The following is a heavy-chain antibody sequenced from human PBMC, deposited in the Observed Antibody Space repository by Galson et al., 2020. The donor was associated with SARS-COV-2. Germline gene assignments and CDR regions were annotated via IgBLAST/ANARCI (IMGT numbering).Heavy chain of an antibody. CDR1: GFTFSDYY. CDR2: IRSSVSTI. D-gene: IGHD4-17*01. CDR3: ARDWNHGDYSVGY. V-gene: IGHV3-11*01. J-gene: IGHJ4*02. Sequence: RGSLRLSCAASGFTFSDYYMSWIRQAPGRGLEWDSYIRSSVSTIYYADSVTGRFTISMDNAKNSLYLQMNSLGAEDTAVYYCARDWNHGDYSVGYWGQGTLVTVSS.